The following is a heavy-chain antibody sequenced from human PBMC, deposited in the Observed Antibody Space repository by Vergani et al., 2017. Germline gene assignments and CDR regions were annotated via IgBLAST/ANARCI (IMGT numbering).Heavy chain of an antibody. J-gene: IGHJ3*02. CDR1: GFTFSSYS. D-gene: IGHD5-24*01. Sequence: EVQLVESGGGLVQPGGSLRLSCAASGFTFSSYSMNWVRQAPGKGLEWVSYISSSSSTIYYADSVKGRFTISRDNAKNSLYLQMNSLRAEDTAVYYCARDHRDYNNYPGTFYSWRQGSMVAVCS. CDR3: ARDHRDYNNYPGTFYS. CDR2: ISSSSSTI. V-gene: IGHV3-48*01.